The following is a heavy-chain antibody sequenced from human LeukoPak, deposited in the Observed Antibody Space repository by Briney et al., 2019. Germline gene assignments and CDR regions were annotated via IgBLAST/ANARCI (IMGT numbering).Heavy chain of an antibody. D-gene: IGHD1-7*01. CDR1: GFTFSVYS. Sequence: GGSLRLSCAASGFTFSVYSMNWVRQAPGKGLEWVSSITTSSSDMYYADSVKGRFTISRDNAKNSLFLQMNSLRAEDTAVYYCARAHNWKYGTFDYWGQGTLVTVSS. V-gene: IGHV3-21*01. J-gene: IGHJ4*02. CDR2: ITTSSSDM. CDR3: ARAHNWKYGTFDY.